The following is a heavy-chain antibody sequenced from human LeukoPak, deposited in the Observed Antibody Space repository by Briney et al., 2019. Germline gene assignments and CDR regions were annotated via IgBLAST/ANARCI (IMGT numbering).Heavy chain of an antibody. J-gene: IGHJ4*02. D-gene: IGHD2-21*02. Sequence: GGSLRLSCAASGFSFSTYAMHWVRQAPGKGLEWVAVILYDGSNQYYTDSVKGRFTISRDNSRNTLYLKMNSLKTEDTAVYYCTTTMPRIVVVTAMLDYWGQGTLVAVSS. V-gene: IGHV3-30-3*01. CDR1: GFSFSTYA. CDR2: ILYDGSNQ. CDR3: TTTMPRIVVVTAMLDY.